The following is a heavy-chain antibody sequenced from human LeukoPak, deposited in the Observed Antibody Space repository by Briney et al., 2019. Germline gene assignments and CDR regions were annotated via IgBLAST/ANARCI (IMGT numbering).Heavy chain of an antibody. J-gene: IGHJ3*02. CDR3: VKDGADDCSSNSCQSDDAFDI. CDR1: GFTFSSYA. V-gene: IGHV3-64D*06. D-gene: IGHD2-2*01. CDR2: ISSNGGST. Sequence: GGSLRLSCSASGFTFSSYAMHWVRQAPGKGLEYVSAISSNGGSTYYADSVKGRFTISRDNSKNTLYLQMSSLRAEDTAVYYCVKDGADDCSSNSCQSDDAFDIWGQGTMVTVSS.